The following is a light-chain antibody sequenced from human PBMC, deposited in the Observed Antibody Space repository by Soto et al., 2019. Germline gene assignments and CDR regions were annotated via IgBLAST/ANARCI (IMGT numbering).Light chain of an antibody. J-gene: IGLJ1*01. CDR1: SSDVGGYDY. CDR3: SSYTSSSTLRV. Sequence: QSALTQPASVSGSPGQSITISCTGTSSDVGGYDYVSWYQQHPGKAPKLIIYDVSYRPSGISNRFSASKSGNTASLTISGLQAEDEADYFCSSYTSSSTLRVFGTGTKLTV. V-gene: IGLV2-14*01. CDR2: DVS.